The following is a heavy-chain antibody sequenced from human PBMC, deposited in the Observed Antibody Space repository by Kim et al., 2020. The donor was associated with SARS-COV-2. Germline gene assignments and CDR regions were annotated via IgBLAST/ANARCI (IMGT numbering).Heavy chain of an antibody. CDR3: TTEGGGYYDSSGYHYRLPFDY. CDR1: GFTFSNAW. J-gene: IGHJ4*02. D-gene: IGHD3-22*01. CDR2: IKSKTDGGTT. V-gene: IGHV3-15*01. Sequence: GGSLRLSCAASGFTFSNAWMSWVRQAPGKGLEWVGRIKSKTDGGTTDYAAPVKGRFTISRDDSKNTVYLQMNSLKTEDTAVYYCTTEGGGYYDSSGYHYRLPFDYWGQGTLVTVSS.